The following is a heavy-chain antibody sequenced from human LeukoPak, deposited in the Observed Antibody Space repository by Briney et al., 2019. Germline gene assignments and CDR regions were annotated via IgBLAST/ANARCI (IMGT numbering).Heavy chain of an antibody. CDR3: ARGGKRALAGTRSPQYFQH. V-gene: IGHV3-30*03. CDR1: GFTFSSYG. CDR2: ISYDGSNK. D-gene: IGHD6-19*01. J-gene: IGHJ1*01. Sequence: PGRSLRLSCAASGFTFSSYGMHWVRQAPGKGLEWVAVISYDGSNKYYADSVKGRFTISRDNSKNTLYLQMNSLRAEDTAVYYCARGGKRALAGTRSPQYFQHWGQGTLVTVSS.